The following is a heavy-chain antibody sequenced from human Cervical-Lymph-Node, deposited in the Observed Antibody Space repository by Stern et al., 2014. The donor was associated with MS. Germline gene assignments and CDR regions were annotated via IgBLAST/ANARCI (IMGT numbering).Heavy chain of an antibody. Sequence: QVQLQESGPGLVKPSQTLSLTCTVSCGSISSGDYYWSWIRQPPGKGLERIGYIYYSGSTYYTPSLKSRVTISVDTSKNQFSLKLSSVTAADTAVYYCASANCSSTSCPNWFDPWGQGTLVTVSS. V-gene: IGHV4-30-4*01. J-gene: IGHJ5*02. D-gene: IGHD2-2*01. CDR3: ASANCSSTSCPNWFDP. CDR1: CGSISSGDYY. CDR2: IYYSGST.